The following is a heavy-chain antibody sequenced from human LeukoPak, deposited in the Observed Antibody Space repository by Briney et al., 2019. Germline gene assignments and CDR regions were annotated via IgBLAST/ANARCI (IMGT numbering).Heavy chain of an antibody. CDR1: VGSISSYY. J-gene: IGHJ6*02. V-gene: IGHV4-59*01. D-gene: IGHD3-3*01. CDR2: IYYSGSP. CDR3: ARDAFGDFGVAGAWSYYGMDV. Sequence: SDTLSLTCTVSVGSISSYYWSWMRQPPAKGLEWIGYIYYSGSPNYNPSLKSRVTISVDTPKNQFSLKLSSVTAADTAVYYCARDAFGDFGVAGAWSYYGMDVWGQGTTVTVSS.